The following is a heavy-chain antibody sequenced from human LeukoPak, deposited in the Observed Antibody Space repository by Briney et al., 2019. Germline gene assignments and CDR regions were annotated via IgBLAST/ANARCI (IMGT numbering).Heavy chain of an antibody. J-gene: IGHJ5*02. Sequence: ASETLSLTCAVYGGSFSGYYWSWIRQPPGKGLEWIGEINHSGSTNYNPSLKSRVTISVDTSKNQFSLKLSSVTAADTAVYYCARRMQQTYYYGSGSYRFDPWGQGTLVTVSS. V-gene: IGHV4-34*01. D-gene: IGHD3-10*01. CDR2: INHSGST. CDR1: GGSFSGYY. CDR3: ARRMQQTYYYGSGSYRFDP.